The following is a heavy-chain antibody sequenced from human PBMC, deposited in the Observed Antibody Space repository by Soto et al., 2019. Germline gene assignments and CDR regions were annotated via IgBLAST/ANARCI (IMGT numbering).Heavy chain of an antibody. CDR2: MNPNSGNT. CDR3: AREVVGGNLPN. Sequence: QVQLVQSGAEVKKPGASVKVSCKASGYTFTSYDINWVRQATGPGLEWRVWMNPNSGNTAYAQKFQGRVTMPRNTSISTAYMELSSMRCEDTAVYYCAREVVGGNLPNWGQGTLVTVSS. CDR1: GYTFTSYD. D-gene: IGHD2-15*01. J-gene: IGHJ4*02. V-gene: IGHV1-8*01.